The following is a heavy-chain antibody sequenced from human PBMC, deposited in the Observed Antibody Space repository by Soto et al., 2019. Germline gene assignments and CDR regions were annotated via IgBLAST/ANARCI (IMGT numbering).Heavy chain of an antibody. CDR3: ARVPDVPGMYSYYFDY. J-gene: IGHJ4*02. CDR2: INHSGST. CDR1: GGSFSGYY. V-gene: IGHV4-34*01. D-gene: IGHD2-21*01. Sequence: SETLSLTCAVYGGSFSGYYWSWIRQPPGKGLEWIGEINHSGSTNYNPSLKSRVTISVDTSKNQFSLKLSSVTAADTAVYYCARVPDVPGMYSYYFDYWGQGTLVTVSS.